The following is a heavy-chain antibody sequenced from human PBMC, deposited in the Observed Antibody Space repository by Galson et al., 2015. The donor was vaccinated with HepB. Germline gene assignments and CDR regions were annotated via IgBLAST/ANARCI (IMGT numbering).Heavy chain of an antibody. CDR2: FDPEDGET. Sequence: SVKVSCKVSGYTLTELSMHWVRQAPGKGLEWMGGFDPEDGETIYAQKFQGRVTMTEDTSTDTVYMELSSLRSEDTAVYYCATAATVTTPYPWSLNRFDPWGQGTLVTVSS. V-gene: IGHV1-24*01. D-gene: IGHD4-17*01. J-gene: IGHJ5*02. CDR3: ATAATVTTPYPWSLNRFDP. CDR1: GYTLTELS.